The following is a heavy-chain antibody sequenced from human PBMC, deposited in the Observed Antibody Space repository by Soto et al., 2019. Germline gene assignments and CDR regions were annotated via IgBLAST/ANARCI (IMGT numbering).Heavy chain of an antibody. D-gene: IGHD6-13*01. CDR1: GGTFSSYA. V-gene: IGHV1-69*01. J-gene: IGHJ4*02. Sequence: QVQLVQSGAEVKKPGSSVKVSCKASGGTFSSYAISWVRQAPVQGLEWMGGIIPIFGTANYEQKFQGRVTITADESTSTAYMELSSLRSEDTAVYYCASGDGENRSRWEDIDYWGQGTLVTVSS. CDR2: IIPIFGTA. CDR3: ASGDGENRSRWEDIDY.